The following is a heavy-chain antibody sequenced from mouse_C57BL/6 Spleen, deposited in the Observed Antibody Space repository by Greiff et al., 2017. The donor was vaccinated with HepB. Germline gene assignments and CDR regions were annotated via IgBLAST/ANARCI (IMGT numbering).Heavy chain of an antibody. J-gene: IGHJ2*01. D-gene: IGHD5-2*01. CDR1: GYNIKDIY. CDR2: TDPANGNT. Sequence: EVQLQQSGAELVKPAASLKLSCTASGYNIKDIYIHWVKQRPEKGLERIRRTDPANGNTKYDPKFQGKATITADTSSNTAYPQLRSLTSEDTAVYYCRISTINAWGQGTTLTVSS. CDR3: RISTINA. V-gene: IGHV14-3*02.